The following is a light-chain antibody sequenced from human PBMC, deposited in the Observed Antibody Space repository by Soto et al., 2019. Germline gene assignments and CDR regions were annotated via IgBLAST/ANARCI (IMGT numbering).Light chain of an antibody. CDR2: GAS. J-gene: IGKJ2*03. V-gene: IGKV3-15*01. Sequence: EIVMTQSPATLSVSAGERATLSCRASQSINSHLAWYQQRPGQAPRLLIYGASTRATDVPDRFSGSASGTEFTLTISSLQSEDSAVYYCQQYENWPPNSFGQGTKLEI. CDR3: QQYENWPPNS. CDR1: QSINSH.